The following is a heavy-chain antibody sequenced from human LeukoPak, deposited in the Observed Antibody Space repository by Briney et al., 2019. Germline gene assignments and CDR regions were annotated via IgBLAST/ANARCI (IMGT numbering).Heavy chain of an antibody. V-gene: IGHV3-23*01. J-gene: IGHJ4*02. CDR1: GFTFSSYG. Sequence: GGSLRLSCAASGFTFSSYGMSWVRQAPGQGLESVSAISGSGGSTYYADSVKGRFTISRDNSKNTLYLQMNSLRAEDTAVYYCAKNRPPMTTVTPLDYWGQGTLVTVSS. CDR2: ISGSGGST. D-gene: IGHD4-17*01. CDR3: AKNRPPMTTVTPLDY.